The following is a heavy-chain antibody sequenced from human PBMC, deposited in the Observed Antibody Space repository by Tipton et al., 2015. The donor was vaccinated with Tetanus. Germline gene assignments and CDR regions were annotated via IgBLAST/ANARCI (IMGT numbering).Heavy chain of an antibody. J-gene: IGHJ5*02. CDR1: GYTFTHYG. V-gene: IGHV1-18*01. D-gene: IGHD6-19*01. Sequence: QLVQSGAEVKKPGASVKVSCKASGYTFTHYGVNWVRQAPGQGLEWMGWISPFNNNINYAEKFQGRLTMTTDRSTSTVYMELRSLVSGDTAVYYCARGRGLGPHEFFEHWGQGTLVTVSS. CDR3: ARGRGLGPHEFFEH. CDR2: ISPFNNNI.